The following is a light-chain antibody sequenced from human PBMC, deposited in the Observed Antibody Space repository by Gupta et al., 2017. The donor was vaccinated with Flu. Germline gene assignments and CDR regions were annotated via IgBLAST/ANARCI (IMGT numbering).Light chain of an antibody. J-gene: IGLJ2*01. Sequence: QSVVTQPPSGSAAPGQKVTISCSGSASNIGLYYVSWYQQFPETAPKLLIYDNDKRPSGIPDRFSGSKSGTSATLGIAGLQTGDEADYYCGTWDDSLSAVVFGGGTKLSVL. CDR3: GTWDDSLSAVV. CDR2: DND. CDR1: ASNIGLYY. V-gene: IGLV1-51*01.